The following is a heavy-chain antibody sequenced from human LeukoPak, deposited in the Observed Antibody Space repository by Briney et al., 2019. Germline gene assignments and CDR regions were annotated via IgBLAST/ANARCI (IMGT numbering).Heavy chain of an antibody. Sequence: SETLSLTCTVSGGSISSYYWSWIRQPPGKGLEWIGYIYYSGSTNYNPSLKSRVTISVDTSKNQFSLKLSSVTAADTAVYYCASGGWSRTIDIWGQGTMVTVSS. CDR1: GGSISSYY. J-gene: IGHJ3*02. CDR2: IYYSGST. CDR3: ASGGWSRTIDI. D-gene: IGHD1-7*01. V-gene: IGHV4-59*01.